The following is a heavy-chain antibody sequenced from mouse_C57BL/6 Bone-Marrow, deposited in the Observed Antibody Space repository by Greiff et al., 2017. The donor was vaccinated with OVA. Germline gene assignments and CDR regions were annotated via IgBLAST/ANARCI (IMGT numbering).Heavy chain of an antibody. CDR3: SRGPSGHAMDY. CDR1: GYTFTSYN. CDR2: IYPGNGDT. D-gene: IGHD6-1*01. J-gene: IGHJ4*01. Sequence: QVQLQQSGAELVRPGASVKMSCKASGYTFTSYNMHWVKQTPRQGLEWIGAIYPGNGDTSYNQKFKGKATLTVDKSSSPAYMQLSCLPSYDSAVYFCSRGPSGHAMDYWGQGTSVTVSS. V-gene: IGHV1-12*01.